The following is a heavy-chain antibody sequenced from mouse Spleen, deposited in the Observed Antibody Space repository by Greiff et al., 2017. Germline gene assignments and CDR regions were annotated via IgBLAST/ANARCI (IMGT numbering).Heavy chain of an antibody. J-gene: IGHJ3*01. V-gene: IGHV5-4*01. CDR3: ARHYYGSSFPFAY. D-gene: IGHD1-1*01. Sequence: EVQLVESGGGLVKPGGSLKLSCAASGFTFSSYAMSWVRQTPEKRLEWVATISDGGSYTYYPDNVKGRFTISRDNAKNNLYLQMSHLKSEDTAMYYCARHYYGSSFPFAYWGQGTLVTVSA. CDR1: GFTFSSYA. CDR2: ISDGGSYT.